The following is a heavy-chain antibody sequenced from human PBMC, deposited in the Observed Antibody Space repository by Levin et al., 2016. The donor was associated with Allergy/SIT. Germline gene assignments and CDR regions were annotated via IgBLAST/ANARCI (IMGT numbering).Heavy chain of an antibody. CDR3: ARESGWPTIRGGNYGMDV. V-gene: IGHV5-51*01. D-gene: IGHD6-19*01. J-gene: IGHJ6*02. CDR2: IYPGDSDT. Sequence: VRQMPGKGLEWMGIIYPGDSDTRYSPSFQGQVTISADKSISTAYLQWSSLKASDTAMYYCARESGWPTIRGGNYGMDVWGQGTTVTVSS.